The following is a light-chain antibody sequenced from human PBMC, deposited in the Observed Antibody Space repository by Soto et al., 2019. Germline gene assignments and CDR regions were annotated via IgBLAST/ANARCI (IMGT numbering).Light chain of an antibody. CDR1: TSNIGSYT. CDR3: AAWDDSLNGVV. J-gene: IGLJ2*01. Sequence: QSVLTQPPSASGTPGQRVTISCSGSTSNIGSYTVNWYQQLPGTAPKLLIYSSNQRPSGVPDRFSGSKSGTSASLAITGLQSEDEAHYYCAAWDDSLNGVVFGGGTKLTVL. V-gene: IGLV1-44*01. CDR2: SSN.